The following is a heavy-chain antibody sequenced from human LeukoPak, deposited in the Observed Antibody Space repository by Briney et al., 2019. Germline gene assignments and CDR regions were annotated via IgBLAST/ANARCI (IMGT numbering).Heavy chain of an antibody. CDR3: ARLIRSITMVRGVSYYYYMDV. V-gene: IGHV3-21*01. D-gene: IGHD3-10*01. Sequence: GGSLRLSCAASGFTFSSYSMNWVRQAPGKGLEWVSSISSSSSYIYYADSVKGQFTISRDNAKNSLYMQMNSLRAEDTAVYYCARLIRSITMVRGVSYYYYMDVWGKGTTVTVSS. CDR1: GFTFSSYS. J-gene: IGHJ6*03. CDR2: ISSSSSYI.